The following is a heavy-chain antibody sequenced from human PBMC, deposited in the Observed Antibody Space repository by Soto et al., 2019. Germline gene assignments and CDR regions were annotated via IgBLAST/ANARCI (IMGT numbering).Heavy chain of an antibody. D-gene: IGHD3-10*01. CDR2: VLGGGSNT. J-gene: IGHJ6*03. CDR3: AKSGLGAGSYYYMDV. CDR1: GFAFSSYT. Sequence: EAQLLESGGGFVQPGGSLRLSCAASGFAFSSYTMTWVRQAPGKGLEWVSAVLGGGSNTYYADSVMGRFTISRDNSKDTLYLQMNSLRVEDPALYYCAKSGLGAGSYYYMDVWGEGTTVTVSS. V-gene: IGHV3-23*01.